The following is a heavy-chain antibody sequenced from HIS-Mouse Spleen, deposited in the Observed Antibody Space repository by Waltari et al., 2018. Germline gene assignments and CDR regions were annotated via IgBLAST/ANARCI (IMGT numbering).Heavy chain of an antibody. CDR2: ISSSSSYI. Sequence: EVQLVESGGGLVKPGGSLRLSCAASGFTFSSYSMNWVRQAPGKGLEWVSSISSSSSYIYYADSVKGRFTISRDNAKNSLYLQMNSLRAEDTAVYYCARDLAVVGADKGSDAFDIWGQGTMVTVSS. V-gene: IGHV3-21*01. D-gene: IGHD1-26*01. J-gene: IGHJ3*02. CDR1: GFTFSSYS. CDR3: ARDLAVVGADKGSDAFDI.